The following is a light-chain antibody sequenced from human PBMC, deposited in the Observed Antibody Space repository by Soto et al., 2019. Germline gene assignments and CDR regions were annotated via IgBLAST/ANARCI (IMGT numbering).Light chain of an antibody. CDR1: QSVSES. V-gene: IGKV3-11*01. CDR3: QQRHMWPIT. Sequence: EIVLTQSPATLSLSPGERATLSCRASQSVSESLAWYQQKPGQAPRLLIYDVSYRATGIPVRFSGSGSWTDFTLTISSLEPEDSAVYYCQQRHMWPITFGQGTRLEIK. CDR2: DVS. J-gene: IGKJ5*01.